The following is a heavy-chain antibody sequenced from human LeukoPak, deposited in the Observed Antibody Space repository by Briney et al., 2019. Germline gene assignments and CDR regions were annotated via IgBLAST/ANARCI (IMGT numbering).Heavy chain of an antibody. V-gene: IGHV4-4*02. D-gene: IGHD3-3*01. CDR2: IYHSGST. CDR3: AREGYYDFWSGYAHDAFDI. CDR1: GGSISSSNW. J-gene: IGHJ3*02. Sequence: SETLSLTCTVPGGSISSSNWWSWVRQPPGKGLEWIGEIYHSGSTNYNPSLKSRVTISVDKSKNQFSLKLSSVTAADTAVYYCAREGYYDFWSGYAHDAFDIWGQGTMVTVSS.